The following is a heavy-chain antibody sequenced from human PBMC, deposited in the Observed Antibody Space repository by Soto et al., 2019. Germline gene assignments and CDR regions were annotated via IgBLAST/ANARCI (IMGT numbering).Heavy chain of an antibody. Sequence: GASVKVSCKASGYTFTSYDINWVRQATGQGLEWMGWMNPNSGNTGYAQKFQGRVTMTRNTSISTAYMELSSLRSEDTAVYYCARGDYGSGSYSYYYGMDVWGQGTTVTVSS. J-gene: IGHJ6*02. CDR1: GYTFTSYD. CDR2: MNPNSGNT. D-gene: IGHD3-10*01. V-gene: IGHV1-8*01. CDR3: ARGDYGSGSYSYYYGMDV.